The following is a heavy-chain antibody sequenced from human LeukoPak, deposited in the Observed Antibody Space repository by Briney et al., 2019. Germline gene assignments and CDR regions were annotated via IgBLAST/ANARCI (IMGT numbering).Heavy chain of an antibody. CDR3: PSSLPDSCS. CDR1: GYTFTSYD. J-gene: IGHJ4*02. CDR2: MNPNSGNK. D-gene: IGHD6-13*01. Sequence: GSVTVSCKVSGYTFTSYDINWVRQAAGKGLEWMGWMNPNSGNKVYAEKLEGRVTMTNHTSIHTPYMQLSSLRSDHTAVYYFPSSLPDSCSWGQGTLVTVSS. V-gene: IGHV1-8*01.